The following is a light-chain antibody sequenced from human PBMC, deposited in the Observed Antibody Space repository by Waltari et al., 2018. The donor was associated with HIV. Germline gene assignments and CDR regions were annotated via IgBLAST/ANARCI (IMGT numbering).Light chain of an antibody. CDR2: EVS. CDR3: SSYTSSSTLVV. Sequence: QSALAQPPSASVSPGQSVPIPCTGTSSDVGGFNYVSWYQQHPGKAPKLMIYEVSNRPSGVSNRFSGSKSGNTASLTISGLQAEDEADYYCSSYTSSSTLVVFGGGTKLTVL. J-gene: IGLJ2*01. CDR1: SSDVGGFNY. V-gene: IGLV2-14*01.